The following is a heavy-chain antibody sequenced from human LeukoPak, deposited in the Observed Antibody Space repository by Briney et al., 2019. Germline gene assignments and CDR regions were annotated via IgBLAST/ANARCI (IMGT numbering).Heavy chain of an antibody. CDR2: MNPNSGNT. D-gene: IGHD1-1*01. Sequence: ASVKVSCKATGYTFTSYDINWERQATGQGLEWMGWMNPNSGNTGYAQKLQGRVTMTTDTSTSTVCMELSSLRSEDTAVYYCARERLAGTTSGGENFDYWGQGTLVTVSS. CDR1: GYTFTSYD. J-gene: IGHJ4*02. CDR3: ARERLAGTTSGGENFDY. V-gene: IGHV1-8*01.